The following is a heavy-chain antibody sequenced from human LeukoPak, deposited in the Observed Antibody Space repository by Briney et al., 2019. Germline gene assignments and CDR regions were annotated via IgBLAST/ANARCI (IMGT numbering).Heavy chain of an antibody. CDR1: GFTFSNYW. Sequence: PGGSLRLSCAASGFTFSNYWMTWVRQAPGKGLEWVANIKQDGSEKYYVDSVKGRFTISRDNAKNSLYLQMNSLRAEDTALYYCAKGRSYGSGNDYWGQGTLVTVSS. CDR3: AKGRSYGSGNDY. CDR2: IKQDGSEK. D-gene: IGHD3-10*01. J-gene: IGHJ4*02. V-gene: IGHV3-7*03.